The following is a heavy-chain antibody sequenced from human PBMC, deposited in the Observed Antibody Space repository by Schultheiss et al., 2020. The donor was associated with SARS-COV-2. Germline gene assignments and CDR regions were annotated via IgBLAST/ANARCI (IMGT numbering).Heavy chain of an antibody. J-gene: IGHJ6*02. CDR1: GYTFTSYY. D-gene: IGHD5-12*01. V-gene: IGHV1-2*02. CDR3: AKGIVATLARYYYYGMDV. Sequence: ASVKVSCKASGYTFTSYYMHWVRQAPGQGLEWMGWINPNSGGTNYAQKFQGRVTMTRDTSISTAYMELSRLRSDDTAVYYCAKGIVATLARYYYYGMDVWGQGTTVTVSS. CDR2: INPNSGGT.